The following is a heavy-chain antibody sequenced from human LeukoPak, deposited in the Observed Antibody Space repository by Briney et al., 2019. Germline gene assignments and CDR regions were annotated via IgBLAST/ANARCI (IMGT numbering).Heavy chain of an antibody. D-gene: IGHD6-19*01. V-gene: IGHV3-33*01. Sequence: GGSLRLCCAASGFTFSSYGMHWVRQATGKGLEWVAVIWYDGSGKFYAGSVKGRFTISRDNSKNTLYLQMNSLRAEDTAIYYCARDRFSSGWQEFDYWGQGTLVTVSS. CDR3: ARDRFSSGWQEFDY. J-gene: IGHJ4*02. CDR2: IWYDGSGK. CDR1: GFTFSSYG.